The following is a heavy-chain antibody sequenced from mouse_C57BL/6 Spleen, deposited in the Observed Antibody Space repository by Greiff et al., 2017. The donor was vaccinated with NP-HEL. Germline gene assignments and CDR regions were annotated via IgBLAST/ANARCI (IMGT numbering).Heavy chain of an antibody. V-gene: IGHV10-3*01. CDR3: VREGYAMDD. Sequence: DVQLVESGGGLVQPKGSLKLSCAASGFTFNTYAMHWVRQAPGKGLEWVARIRRKSSNYATYYADSVKDRFTISRDESKTTLYAQMNNRKTEDAAMYVCVREGYAMDDWGKGTSVTV. CDR1: GFTFNTYA. J-gene: IGHJ4*01. CDR2: IRRKSSNYAT.